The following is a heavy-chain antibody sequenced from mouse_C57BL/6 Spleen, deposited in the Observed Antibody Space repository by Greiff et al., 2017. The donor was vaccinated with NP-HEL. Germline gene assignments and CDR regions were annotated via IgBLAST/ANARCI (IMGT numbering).Heavy chain of an antibody. D-gene: IGHD1-1*01. J-gene: IGHJ3*01. V-gene: IGHV1-55*01. CDR1: GYTFTSYW. CDR3: AREVYYYGSSFLFAY. CDR2: IYPGSGST. Sequence: QVQLQQPGAELVKPGASVKMSCKASGYTFTSYWLTWVKQRPGQGLEWIGDIYPGSGSTNYNEKFKSKATLTVDTSSSTAYMQLSSLTSEDSAVYYCAREVYYYGSSFLFAYWGQGTLVTVSA.